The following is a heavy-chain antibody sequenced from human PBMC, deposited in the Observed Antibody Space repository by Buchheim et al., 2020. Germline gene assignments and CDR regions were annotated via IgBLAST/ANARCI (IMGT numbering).Heavy chain of an antibody. CDR3: ARAPSYYDFWSGLMPPDYYYYMDV. V-gene: IGHV7-4-1*02. CDR1: GYTFTSYA. Sequence: QVQLVQSGSELKKPGASVKVSCKASGYTFTSYAMNWVRQAPGQGLEWMGWINTNTGDPTYAQGFTGRFVFSLDTSVSTAYLQISSLKAEDTAVYYCARAPSYYDFWSGLMPPDYYYYMDVWGKGTT. CDR2: INTNTGDP. J-gene: IGHJ6*03. D-gene: IGHD3-3*01.